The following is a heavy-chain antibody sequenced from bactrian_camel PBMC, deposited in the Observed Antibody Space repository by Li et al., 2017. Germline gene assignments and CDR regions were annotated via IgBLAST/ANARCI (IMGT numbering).Heavy chain of an antibody. CDR3: AAVSDWSCRLTLSTKSQYNY. CDR1: TGTYDSSDS. Sequence: DVQLVESGGGSVQAGGSPRLSCAASTGTYDSSDSIAWFRQAPGKEREPVATAGTDGDPSYAASVNGRFTVSKDDAKNTLYLQMNSLKPEDTGTYYCAAVSDWSCRLTLSTKSQYNYWGQGTQVTVS. V-gene: IGHV3S67*01. J-gene: IGHJ4*01. D-gene: IGHD1*01. CDR2: AGTDGDP.